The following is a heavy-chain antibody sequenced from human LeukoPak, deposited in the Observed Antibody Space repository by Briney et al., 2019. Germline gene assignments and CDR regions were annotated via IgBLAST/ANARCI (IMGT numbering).Heavy chain of an antibody. D-gene: IGHD3-22*01. V-gene: IGHV4-59*01. CDR1: GGSISSYY. CDR2: IYYSGST. CDR3: ARATYYYDSSGYYYDSIGFDY. Sequence: SETLSLTCTVSGGSISSYYWSWIRQPPGKGLEWIGYIYYSGSTNHNPSLKSRVTISVDTSKNQFSLKLSSVTAADTAVYYCARATYYYDSSGYYYDSIGFDYWGQGTLVTVSS. J-gene: IGHJ4*02.